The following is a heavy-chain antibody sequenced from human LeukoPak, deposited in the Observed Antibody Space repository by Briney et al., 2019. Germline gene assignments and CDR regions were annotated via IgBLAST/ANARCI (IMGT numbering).Heavy chain of an antibody. Sequence: ASVKVSCKVSGYTLTELSMHWVRQAPGEGLEWMGGFDPEDGETIYAQKFQGRVTMTEDTSTDTAYMELSSLRSEDTAVYYCATDQWQGEWEQPFDYWGQGTLVTVSS. CDR1: GYTLTELS. J-gene: IGHJ4*02. CDR2: FDPEDGET. D-gene: IGHD1-26*01. V-gene: IGHV1-24*01. CDR3: ATDQWQGEWEQPFDY.